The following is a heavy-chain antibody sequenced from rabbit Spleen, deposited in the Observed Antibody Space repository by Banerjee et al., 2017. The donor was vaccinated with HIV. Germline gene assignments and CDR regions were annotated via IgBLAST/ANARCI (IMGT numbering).Heavy chain of an antibody. D-gene: IGHD1-1*01. CDR2: IDAGGSGDT. CDR3: ARDTSSSFSSYGMDL. V-gene: IGHV1S45*01. CDR1: GFPFSDKAV. J-gene: IGHJ6*01. Sequence: QEQLVESGGGLVKPGASLTLTCKASGFPFSDKAVMCWVRQAPGKGLEWIGCIDAGGSGDTYYATWAKGQFTIAKTSSTTVTLQMTSLTAADTATYFCARDTSSSFSSYGMDLWGQGTLVTVS.